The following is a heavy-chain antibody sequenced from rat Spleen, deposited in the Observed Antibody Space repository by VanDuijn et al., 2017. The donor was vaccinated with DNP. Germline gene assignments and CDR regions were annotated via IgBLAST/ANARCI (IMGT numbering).Heavy chain of an antibody. CDR3: ARWDSYYPFDY. Sequence: QVQLKESGPGLVQPSETLSLTCTVSGFSLTGYSVYWVRQPSGKGLEWMGRMRYNGDTSYNSALKSRLSISRDTSKSQVLLKMNSLETEDTAMYFCARWDSYYPFDYWGQGVMVTVSS. CDR1: GFSLTGYS. V-gene: IGHV2-8*01. D-gene: IGHD1-6*01. J-gene: IGHJ2*01. CDR2: MRYNGDT.